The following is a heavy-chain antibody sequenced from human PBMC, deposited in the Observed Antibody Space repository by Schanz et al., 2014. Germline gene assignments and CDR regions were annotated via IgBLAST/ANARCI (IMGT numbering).Heavy chain of an antibody. J-gene: IGHJ4*02. CDR2: ISYDGSNK. Sequence: VQLVESGGGLVQPGGSLRLTCAASGFTFSIHYMSWVRQAPGKGLEWVAIISYDGSNKYYADSVKGRFTISRDNSKNTLYLQMNSLRAEDTAIYYCVRDYNWGFDNWGQGTLVTVSS. CDR1: GFTFSIHY. CDR3: VRDYNWGFDN. D-gene: IGHD7-27*01. V-gene: IGHV3-30*04.